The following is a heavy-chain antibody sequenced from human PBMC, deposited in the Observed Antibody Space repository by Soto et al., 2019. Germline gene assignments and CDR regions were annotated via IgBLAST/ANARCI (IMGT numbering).Heavy chain of an antibody. CDR1: EFTFKDYG. J-gene: IGHJ5*02. Sequence: GGSLRLSCAASEFTFKDYGMHWVRQAPGKGLEWVTLIWYDGSNQNYGDSVKGRFTISRDNSKNTLYRQMNSLRVDDTAVYYCARDAAHISGWYNWFDPWGQGTPVTVSS. D-gene: IGHD6-19*01. CDR3: ARDAAHISGWYNWFDP. CDR2: IWYDGSNQ. V-gene: IGHV3-33*01.